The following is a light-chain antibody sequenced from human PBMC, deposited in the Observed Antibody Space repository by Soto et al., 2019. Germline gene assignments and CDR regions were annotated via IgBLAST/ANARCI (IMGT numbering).Light chain of an antibody. J-gene: IGKJ1*01. CDR1: QSISSN. Sequence: EIVMTQSPATLSVSPGERATLSCRASQSISSNLAWYQQKPGQAPRLLIYDASTRATGIPARISGSGSGTEFTLTISSLQSEDFAVYYCQQYNKWRTFGQGTKVDI. V-gene: IGKV3-15*01. CDR2: DAS. CDR3: QQYNKWRT.